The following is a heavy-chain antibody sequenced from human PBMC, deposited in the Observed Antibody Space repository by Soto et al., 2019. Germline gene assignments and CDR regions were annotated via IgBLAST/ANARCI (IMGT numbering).Heavy chain of an antibody. CDR3: ARGRSSGWRLRNFDY. CDR1: GGSISNSNW. J-gene: IGHJ4*02. V-gene: IGHV4-4*02. Sequence: SDTLSLTCAVSGGSISNSNWWSWVRQPPGKGLEWIGEIYHSGSTNYNPSLKSRVTISVDKSKNQFSLKLSSVTAADTAVYYCARGRSSGWRLRNFDYWGQGTLVTVSS. CDR2: IYHSGST. D-gene: IGHD6-19*01.